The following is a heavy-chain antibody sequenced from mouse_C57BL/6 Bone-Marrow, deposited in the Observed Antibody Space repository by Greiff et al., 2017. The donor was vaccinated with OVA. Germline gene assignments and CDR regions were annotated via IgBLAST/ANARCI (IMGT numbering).Heavy chain of an antibody. CDR3: ARITTVVASNWYFDV. CDR1: GFNIKDYY. CDR2: IDPEDGET. V-gene: IGHV14-2*01. D-gene: IGHD1-1*01. J-gene: IGHJ1*03. Sequence: VQLQQSGAELVKPGASVKLSCTASGFNIKDYYMHWVKQRTEQGLEWIGRIDPEDGETKYAPKFQGKATISADKSSNTAYLQLSSLTSEDTAVYYCARITTVVASNWYFDVWGTGTTVTVSS.